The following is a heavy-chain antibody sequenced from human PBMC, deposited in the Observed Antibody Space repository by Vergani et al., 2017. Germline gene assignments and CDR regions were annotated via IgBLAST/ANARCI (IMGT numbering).Heavy chain of an antibody. Sequence: VQLVESGGGVVQPGRSLRLSCAASGFTFSSYGMHWVRQAPGKGLEWVSYISSSGSTIYYADSVKGRFTISRDNAKNSLYLQMNSLRAEDTAVYYCARVRSSSWWEWYFDLWGRGTLVTVSS. D-gene: IGHD6-13*01. CDR2: ISSSGSTI. J-gene: IGHJ2*01. CDR1: GFTFSSYG. V-gene: IGHV3-48*01. CDR3: ARVRSSSWWEWYFDL.